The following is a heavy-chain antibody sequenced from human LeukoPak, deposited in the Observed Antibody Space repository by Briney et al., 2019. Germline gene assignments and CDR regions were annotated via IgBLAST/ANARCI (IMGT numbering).Heavy chain of an antibody. CDR3: ARAIRYGSESYYTPTNWFDP. J-gene: IGHJ5*02. CDR2: ISSRDSTI. CDR1: GFTFSDYY. Sequence: GGSLRLSCAASGFTFSDYYMSWIRQAPGKGLKWVSYISSRDSTIYYADSVKGRFTISRDNAKNSLYLQMNSLRAEDTAVYYCARAIRYGSESYYTPTNWFDPWGQGTLVTVSS. V-gene: IGHV3-11*01. D-gene: IGHD3-10*01.